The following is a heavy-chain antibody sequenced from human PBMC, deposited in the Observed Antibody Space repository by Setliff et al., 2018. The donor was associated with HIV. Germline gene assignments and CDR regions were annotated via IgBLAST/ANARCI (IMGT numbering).Heavy chain of an antibody. CDR3: ARNFGLSPSGKYYYYYGMDI. J-gene: IGHJ6*02. CDR2: VNPNSGDA. Sequence: ASVKVSCKASGYTFTGHYLHWVRQAPGQGLEWLGWVNPNSGDAIYAQNFQGRVTMTRDTSINAAYMELRGLRSDDTAVYYCARNFGLSPSGKYYYYYGMDIRGQGTTVTVSS. V-gene: IGHV1-2*02. D-gene: IGHD3-10*01. CDR1: GYTFTGHY.